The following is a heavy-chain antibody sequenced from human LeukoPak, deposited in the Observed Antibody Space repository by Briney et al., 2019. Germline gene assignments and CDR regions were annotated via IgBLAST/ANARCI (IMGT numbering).Heavy chain of an antibody. Sequence: GSLRLSCAASGFTFSSYAMSWVRQAPGKGLEWVSAISGSGGSTYYADSVKGRFTISRDNSKNTLYLQMNSLRAEDTAVYYCAKKASPYYDILTGYYDYWGQGTLVTVSS. V-gene: IGHV3-23*01. CDR3: AKKASPYYDILTGYYDY. J-gene: IGHJ4*02. CDR2: ISGSGGST. CDR1: GFTFSSYA. D-gene: IGHD3-9*01.